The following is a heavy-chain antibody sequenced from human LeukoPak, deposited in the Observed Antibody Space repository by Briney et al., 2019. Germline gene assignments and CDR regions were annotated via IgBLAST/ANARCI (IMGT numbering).Heavy chain of an antibody. Sequence: SETLSLTCTVSGGSISSYYWSWIRQPPGKGLEWIGYIYYSGSTNYNPSLKSRVTISVDTSKNQFSLKLSSVTAADTAVYYCASQTSFGYCSSTSCFHKTYGMDVWGQGTTVTVSS. CDR2: IYYSGST. CDR1: GGSISSYY. V-gene: IGHV4-59*08. D-gene: IGHD2-2*01. J-gene: IGHJ6*02. CDR3: ASQTSFGYCSSTSCFHKTYGMDV.